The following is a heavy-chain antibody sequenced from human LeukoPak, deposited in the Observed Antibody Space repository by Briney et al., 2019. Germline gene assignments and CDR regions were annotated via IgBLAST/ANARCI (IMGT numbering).Heavy chain of an antibody. V-gene: IGHV4-34*01. Sequence: SETLSLTCAVYGGSFSGYYWSWIRQPPGKGLEWIGEINHSGSTNYNPSLKSRVTISIDTSKSQFSLKLSSVAAADTAVYYCARGRRPSTLKNYFYYYMDVWGKGTTVTVSS. D-gene: IGHD6-25*01. CDR3: ARGRRPSTLKNYFYYYMDV. CDR2: INHSGST. CDR1: GGSFSGYY. J-gene: IGHJ6*03.